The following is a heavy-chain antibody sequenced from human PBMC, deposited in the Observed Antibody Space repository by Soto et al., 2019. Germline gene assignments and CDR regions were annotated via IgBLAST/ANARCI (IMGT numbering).Heavy chain of an antibody. J-gene: IGHJ4*02. Sequence: GASVKVSCKASGYTFTSYAMHWVRQAPGQRLEWMGWINDGNGNTKYSQKFQGRVTITRDTSASTAYMELSSLRSEDTAVYYCARDERGPYDYWGQGTLVTVSS. CDR3: ARDERGPYDY. CDR1: GYTFTSYA. CDR2: INDGNGNT. V-gene: IGHV1-3*01.